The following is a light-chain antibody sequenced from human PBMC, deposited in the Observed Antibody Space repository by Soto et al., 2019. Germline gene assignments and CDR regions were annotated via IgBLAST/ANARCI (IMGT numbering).Light chain of an antibody. V-gene: IGLV1-40*01. CDR3: QAYYNCRGVSVL. J-gene: IGLJ3*02. CDR1: SYNIAAGHD. CDR2: DTF. Sequence: QAVATQPPPMYGAAAETVNIPCSGSSYNIAAGHDVHWYQQLPGTVPKPVIYDTFNRPSGVPDRVSGSKSGTSASLAITGLLDEYEADCCCQAYYNCRGVSVLYAGGTKLAVL.